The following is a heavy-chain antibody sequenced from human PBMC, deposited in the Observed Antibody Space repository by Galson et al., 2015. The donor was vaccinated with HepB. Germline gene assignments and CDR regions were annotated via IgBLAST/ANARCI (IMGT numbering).Heavy chain of an antibody. D-gene: IGHD3-3*01. Sequence: SVKVSCKASGYTFTSYGISWVRQAPGQGLEWMGWISAYNGNTNYAQKLQGRVTMTTDTSTSTAYMELRSLRSDDTAVYYCAREVDDFWSGYYIDYYYYYGMDVWGQGTTVTVSS. CDR2: ISAYNGNT. J-gene: IGHJ6*02. CDR1: GYTFTSYG. V-gene: IGHV1-18*04. CDR3: AREVDDFWSGYYIDYYYYYGMDV.